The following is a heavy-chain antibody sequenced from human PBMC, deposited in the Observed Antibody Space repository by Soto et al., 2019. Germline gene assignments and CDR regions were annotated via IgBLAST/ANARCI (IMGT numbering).Heavy chain of an antibody. Sequence: SETLSLTCTVYGVSITSYYWSWIRQPPGKGLEWIGEIYYSGDTNYNPSLKSRVTISVDTSKNQFSLKLSSVTAADTAVYYCAKDKPGGSNSNDDFDIWGQGTMVTVSS. CDR1: GVSITSYY. CDR3: AKDKPGGSNSNDDFDI. V-gene: IGHV4-59*01. CDR2: IYYSGDT. J-gene: IGHJ3*02. D-gene: IGHD2-15*01.